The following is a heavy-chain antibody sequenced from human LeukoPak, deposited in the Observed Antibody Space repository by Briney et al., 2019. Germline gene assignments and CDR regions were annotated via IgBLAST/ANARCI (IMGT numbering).Heavy chain of an antibody. CDR1: GGSISSGGYY. CDR3: ARRGDYEFDN. D-gene: IGHD4-17*01. CDR2: AYYTGST. Sequence: PSETLSLTCSVSGGSISSGGYYWAWIRQPPGKGLEWIATAYYTGSTYYNPSLTSRVTIYVDTSKNQFSLKLSSVTAADMAVYYCARRGDYEFDNWGQGTLVTVSS. V-gene: IGHV4-39*01. J-gene: IGHJ4*02.